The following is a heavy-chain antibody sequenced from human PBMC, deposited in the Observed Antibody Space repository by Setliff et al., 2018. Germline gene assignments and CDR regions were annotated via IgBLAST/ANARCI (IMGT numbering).Heavy chain of an antibody. J-gene: IGHJ4*02. V-gene: IGHV1-18*01. D-gene: IGHD3-3*01. CDR3: ARVPRLEWLLPTFDS. Sequence: PSVKVSCKTSGYSFINYGLSWMRQAPGQGLEWVGWISGYNGNTDYAQNLQGRVTMTIDTSTSTAYMELRSLRSDDTAVYYCARVPRLEWLLPTFDSWGQGTLVTVSS. CDR1: GYSFINYG. CDR2: ISGYNGNT.